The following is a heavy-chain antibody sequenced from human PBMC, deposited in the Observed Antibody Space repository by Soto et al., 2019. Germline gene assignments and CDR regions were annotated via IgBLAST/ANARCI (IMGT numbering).Heavy chain of an antibody. Sequence: QVQLQESGPGLVKPSETLSLTCTVSGGSISSYYWSWIRQPPGKGLERIGYIYYSGSTNYNPSLKSRVTRSVDTSKNQSSLKLSSVTAADTAVYYCARRYGGTFDYWGQGTLVTVSS. D-gene: IGHD2-15*01. V-gene: IGHV4-59*08. J-gene: IGHJ4*02. CDR3: ARRYGGTFDY. CDR2: IYYSGST. CDR1: GGSISSYY.